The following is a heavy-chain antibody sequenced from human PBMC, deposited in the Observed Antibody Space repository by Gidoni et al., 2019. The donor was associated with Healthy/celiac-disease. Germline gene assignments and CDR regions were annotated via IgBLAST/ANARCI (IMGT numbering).Heavy chain of an antibody. V-gene: IGHV4-34*01. J-gene: IGHJ4*02. CDR3: ARVYGGNSDY. CDR1: GGSFSGYY. Sequence: QVQLQQWGAGLLKPSETLSLTCAVHGGSFSGYYWSWFRQAPGKGLEWIGEINHSGSTNYNPSLKSRVTISVDTSKNQFSLKLSSVTAADTAVYYCARVYGGNSDYWGQGTLVTVSS. CDR2: INHSGST. D-gene: IGHD2-21*02.